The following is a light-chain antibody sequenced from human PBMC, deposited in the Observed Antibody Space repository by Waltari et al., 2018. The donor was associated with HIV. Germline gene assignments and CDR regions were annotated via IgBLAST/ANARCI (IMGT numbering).Light chain of an antibody. CDR2: RDN. J-gene: IGLJ3*02. CDR1: SPNIGSNF. Sequence: QSVLTQSPSASGTPGQRIIISCSGSSPNIGSNFVYWYQVLPGRAPKLCIFRDNERPSGAPDLFSASKSGTSASLAISGLRAEDEGHYYCATWDDTLSGRVFSGGTKLTVL. CDR3: ATWDDTLSGRV. V-gene: IGLV1-47*01.